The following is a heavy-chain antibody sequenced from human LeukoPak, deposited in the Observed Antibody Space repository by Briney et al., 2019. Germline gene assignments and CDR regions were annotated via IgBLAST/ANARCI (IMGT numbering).Heavy chain of an antibody. CDR3: TRVRDGSGSSSEIFEY. CDR1: GFTFSSYS. Sequence: PGGSLRLSCAASGFTFSSYSMNWVRQAPGKGLEWVSSISSSSSYIHYTDSVKGRFTISRDNAKNSLYLQMNSLRAEDTAVYYCTRVRDGSGSSSEIFEYWGQGTLVTVSS. D-gene: IGHD3-10*01. CDR2: ISSSSSYI. J-gene: IGHJ4*02. V-gene: IGHV3-21*01.